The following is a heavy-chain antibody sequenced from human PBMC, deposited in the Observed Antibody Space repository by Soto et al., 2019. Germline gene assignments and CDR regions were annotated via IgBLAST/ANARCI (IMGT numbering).Heavy chain of an antibody. CDR1: GFTFDDNA. D-gene: IGHD3-16*01. Sequence: GGSLRLSCAVSGFTFDDNAMHWVRQALEKGLEWVSGINWKSDIGYADSVKGRFTISRDNAENSLYLQMNSLRAEDTALYYCAISQDRGGRTTFIYWGQGTQVTVSS. V-gene: IGHV3-9*01. J-gene: IGHJ4*02. CDR3: AISQDRGGRTTFIY. CDR2: INWKSDI.